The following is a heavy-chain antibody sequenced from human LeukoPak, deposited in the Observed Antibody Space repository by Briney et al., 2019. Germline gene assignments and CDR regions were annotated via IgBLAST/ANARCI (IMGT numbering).Heavy chain of an antibody. CDR2: IWYDGSNK. J-gene: IGHJ6*02. CDR1: GFTFSSYG. Sequence: PGRSLRLSCAASGFTFSSYGMHWVRQAPGKGLEWVAVIWYDGSNKYYADSVKGRFTISRDNSKNTLYLQMNSLRAEDTAVYYCARDTREDYYDGSGLLYGMDVWGQGTTVTVSS. D-gene: IGHD3-22*01. V-gene: IGHV3-33*01. CDR3: ARDTREDYYDGSGLLYGMDV.